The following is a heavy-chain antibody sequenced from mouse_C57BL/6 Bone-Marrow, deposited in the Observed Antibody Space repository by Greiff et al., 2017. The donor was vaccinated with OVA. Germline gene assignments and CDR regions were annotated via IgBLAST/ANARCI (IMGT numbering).Heavy chain of an antibody. V-gene: IGHV1-76*01. CDR1: GYTFTDYY. D-gene: IGHD6-5*01. J-gene: IGHJ4*01. Sequence: VQLQQSGAELVRPGASVKLSCKASGYTFTDYYINWVKQRPGQGLEWIARIYPGSGNTYYNEKFKGKATLTAEKSSSTAYMQLSSLTSEDSAVYFCARCLPSSYVFLDYWGQGTSVTVSS. CDR3: ARCLPSSYVFLDY. CDR2: IYPGSGNT.